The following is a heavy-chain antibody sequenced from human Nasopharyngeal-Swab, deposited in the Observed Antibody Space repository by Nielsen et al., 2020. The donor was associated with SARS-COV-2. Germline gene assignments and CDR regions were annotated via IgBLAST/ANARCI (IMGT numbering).Heavy chain of an antibody. CDR3: AKFNIWGSGYVDY. Sequence: GESLKISCAASGFTFSSYAMSWVRQAPGKGLEWVSAISGSGGSTYYADSVKGRFTISRDNSKNTLYLQMNSLRAEDTAVYYCAKFNIWGSGYVDYWGQGTLVTVSS. V-gene: IGHV3-23*01. CDR1: GFTFSSYA. J-gene: IGHJ4*02. D-gene: IGHD3-3*01. CDR2: ISGSGGST.